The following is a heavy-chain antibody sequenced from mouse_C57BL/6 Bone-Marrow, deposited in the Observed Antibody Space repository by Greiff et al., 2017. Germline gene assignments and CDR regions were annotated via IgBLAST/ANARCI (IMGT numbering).Heavy chain of an antibody. J-gene: IGHJ3*01. CDR2: ISSGSSTI. CDR1: GFTFSDYG. V-gene: IGHV5-17*01. CDR3: ARGKPAWFAY. Sequence: EVKLEESGGGLVKPGGSLKLSCAASGFTFSDYGMHWVRQAPEKGLEWVAYISSGSSTIYYADTVKGRFTISRDNAKNTLFLQMTSLRSEDTAMYYCARGKPAWFAYWGQGTLVTVSA.